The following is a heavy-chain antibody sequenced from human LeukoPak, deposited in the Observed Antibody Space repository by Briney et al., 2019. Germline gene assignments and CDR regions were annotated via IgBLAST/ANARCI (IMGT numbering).Heavy chain of an antibody. V-gene: IGHV1-46*01. CDR2: INPSGGST. CDR1: GYTFTSYY. CDR3: ARARSDILTGHPFDY. J-gene: IGHJ4*02. D-gene: IGHD3-9*01. Sequence: ASVKVSCKASGYTFTSYYMHWVRQAPGQGLEWMGIINPSGGSTSYAQKFQGRVTITADKSTSTAYMELSSLRSEDTAVYYCARARSDILTGHPFDYWGQGTLVTVSS.